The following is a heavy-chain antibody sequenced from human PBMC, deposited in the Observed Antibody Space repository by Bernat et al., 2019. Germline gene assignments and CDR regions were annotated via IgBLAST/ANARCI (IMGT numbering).Heavy chain of an antibody. J-gene: IGHJ4*02. CDR2: VGHDGTRT. D-gene: IGHD1-26*01. V-gene: IGHV3-64*07. Sequence: EVQLVESGGGLVQPGGSLRLPCAASGFTFSGYSMHWVRQAPGKGLEYVSAVGHDGTRTYYADSVRGRFTISRDNSKNTLYLQMGSLRVEDMAVYYCAREVGGWAPYDYWGQGTLVTVSS. CDR3: AREVGGWAPYDY. CDR1: GFTFSGYS.